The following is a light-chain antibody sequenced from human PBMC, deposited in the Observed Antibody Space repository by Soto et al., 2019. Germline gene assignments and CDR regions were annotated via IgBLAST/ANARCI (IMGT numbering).Light chain of an antibody. CDR1: QAISNY. CDR2: DAS. CDR3: QQYDNLLALT. Sequence: DIQMTQSPSSLSASVGDRVTITCQASQAISNYLNWYQQKPGKAPKLLIYDASNLETGVPSRFSGSGSATDFTFTISSLQPEDIATYYCQQYDNLLALTFGGGTKVEIK. V-gene: IGKV1-33*01. J-gene: IGKJ4*01.